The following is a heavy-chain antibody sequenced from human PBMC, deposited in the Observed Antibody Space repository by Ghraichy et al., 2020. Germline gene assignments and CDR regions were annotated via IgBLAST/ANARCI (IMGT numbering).Heavy chain of an antibody. CDR3: ARQPPRGGAAPQYYYYGLDI. CDR1: GFTFSSHW. V-gene: IGHV3-74*01. D-gene: IGHD1-14*01. CDR2: INGDGTST. J-gene: IGHJ6*02. Sequence: GGSLRLSCIASGFTFSSHWMHWVRLAPGKGLVWVSRINGDGTSTAYADSVRGRFTVSRDNARNRLFLHITSLRAEDAAVYFCARQPPRGGAAPQYYYYGLDIWGQGTMVTVSS.